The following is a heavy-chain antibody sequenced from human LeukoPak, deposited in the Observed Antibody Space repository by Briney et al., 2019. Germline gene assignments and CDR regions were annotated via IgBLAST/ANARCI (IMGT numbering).Heavy chain of an antibody. V-gene: IGHV4-59*08. D-gene: IGHD3-22*01. CDR2: IYYSGST. CDR1: GGSISSYY. CDR3: ARNEDYYDSSVPGY. Sequence: SETLSLTCTVSGGSISSYYWSWIRQPPGKGLEWIGYIYYSGSTNYNPSLKSRVTISVDTSKNQFSLKLSSVTAADTAMYYCARNEDYYDSSVPGYWGQGTLVTVSS. J-gene: IGHJ4*02.